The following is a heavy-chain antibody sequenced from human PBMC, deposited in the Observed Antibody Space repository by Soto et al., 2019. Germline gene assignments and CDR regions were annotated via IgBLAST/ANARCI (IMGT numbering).Heavy chain of an antibody. CDR1: GGSISSSSYY. J-gene: IGHJ4*02. V-gene: IGHV4-39*01. Sequence: SATLSLTCTVSGGSISSSSYYWGWIRQPPGKGLEWIGSIYYSGSTYYNPSLKSRVTISVDTSKNQFSLKLSSVTAADTAVYYCARHGKGYYDILTGYYNSNYFDYWGQGTLVNV. CDR2: IYYSGST. D-gene: IGHD3-9*01. CDR3: ARHGKGYYDILTGYYNSNYFDY.